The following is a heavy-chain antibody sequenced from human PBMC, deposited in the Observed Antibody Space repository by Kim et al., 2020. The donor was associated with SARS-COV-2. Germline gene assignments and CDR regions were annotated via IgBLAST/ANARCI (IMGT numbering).Heavy chain of an antibody. CDR1: GFTFSSYC. CDR2: VNSDGSST. V-gene: IGHV3-74*01. Sequence: GGSLRLSCVASGFTFSSYCMHWVRQAPGKGLVWVSRVNSDGSSTSYADSVKGRFTISRDNARNTLYLQMNSLRAEDTAVYYCASLSTGYVYDTFDYWGQGTLVTVSS. J-gene: IGHJ4*02. CDR3: ASLSTGYVYDTFDY. D-gene: IGHD3-16*01.